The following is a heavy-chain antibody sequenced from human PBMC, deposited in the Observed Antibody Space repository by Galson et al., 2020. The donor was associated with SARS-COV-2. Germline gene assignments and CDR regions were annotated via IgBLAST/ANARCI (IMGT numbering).Heavy chain of an antibody. CDR3: AKDLGRWSDYYGMDV. J-gene: IGHJ6*02. V-gene: IGHV3-30*18. Sequence: GESLKISCAASGFTFSNYAMHWVRQAPGKGLEWVAVISFDGTNKYYADSVKGRITISRDNSKTTLYLQINSLRAEDTAVFYCAKDLGRWSDYYGMDVWGQGTTVTVSS. CDR1: GFTFSNYA. CDR2: ISFDGTNK. D-gene: IGHD7-27*01.